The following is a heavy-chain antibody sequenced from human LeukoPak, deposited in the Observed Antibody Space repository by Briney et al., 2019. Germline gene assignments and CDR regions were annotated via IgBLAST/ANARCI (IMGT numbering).Heavy chain of an antibody. D-gene: IGHD2-15*01. CDR2: IIPIFGTA. Sequence: SVKVSCKASGGTFSSYAISWVRHAPGQGLEWMGGIIPIFGTANYAQKFQGRVTITADESTSTAYMELSSLRSEDTAVYYCAIDIVVVVAATGFDYWGQGTLVTVSS. CDR3: AIDIVVVVAATGFDY. CDR1: GGTFSSYA. J-gene: IGHJ4*02. V-gene: IGHV1-69*01.